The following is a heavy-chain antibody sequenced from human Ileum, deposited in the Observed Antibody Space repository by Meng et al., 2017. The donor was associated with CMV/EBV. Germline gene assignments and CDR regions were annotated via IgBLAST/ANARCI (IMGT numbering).Heavy chain of an antibody. J-gene: IGHJ6*02. V-gene: IGHV1-24*01. CDR1: GYTLSELS. CDR3: LTDTYSNHDYYGMDV. D-gene: IGHD4-11*01. CDR2: FDPQHGET. Sequence: ASVKISCKVSGYTLSELSRHWVRQAPGKGLEWMGGFDPQHGETTYAQKFQGRVTMTDDTSTNTAYMELSSLTSDDTAIYYCLTDTYSNHDYYGMDVWGQGTTVTVSS.